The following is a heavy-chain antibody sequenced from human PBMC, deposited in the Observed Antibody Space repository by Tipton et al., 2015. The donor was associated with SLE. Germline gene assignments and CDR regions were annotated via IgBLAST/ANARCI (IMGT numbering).Heavy chain of an antibody. D-gene: IGHD6-19*01. CDR3: ARGRYSSGPFGY. V-gene: IGHV4-34*01. J-gene: IGHJ4*02. CDR1: GGSFSGYY. Sequence: TLSLTCAVYGGSFSGYYWSWIRQPPGKGLEWIGEVYHSGSTYYNPSLKSRVTISVDTSKNQFSLKLSSVTAADTAVYYCARGRYSSGPFGYWGQGTLVTVSS. CDR2: VYHSGST.